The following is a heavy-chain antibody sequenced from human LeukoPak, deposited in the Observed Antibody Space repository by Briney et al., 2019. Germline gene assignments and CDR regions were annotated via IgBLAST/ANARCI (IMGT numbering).Heavy chain of an antibody. Sequence: GGSLRLSCEVSGLVFSSYAMSWVRQAPGKGLAWVSGIPGRGGNTFYADSVKGRFTISRDNSKNTLYLQMNSLRADDTAVYYCVKDVLSYDILTGSAYWGPGTLVTVSP. V-gene: IGHV3-23*01. CDR3: VKDVLSYDILTGSAY. J-gene: IGHJ4*02. D-gene: IGHD3-9*01. CDR2: IPGRGGNT. CDR1: GLVFSSYA.